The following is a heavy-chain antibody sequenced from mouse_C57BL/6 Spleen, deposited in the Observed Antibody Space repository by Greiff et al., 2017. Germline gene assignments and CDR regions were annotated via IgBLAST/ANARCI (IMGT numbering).Heavy chain of an antibody. CDR3: ARCNPYYFDS. D-gene: IGHD2-1*01. CDR1: GYAFSSSW. J-gene: IGHJ2*01. CDR2: IYPGDGDT. V-gene: IGHV1-82*01. Sequence: VQLQQSGPELVKPGASVKISCKASGYAFSSSWMNWVKQRPGKGLEWIGRIYPGDGDTNYNGKFKGKATLTADKSSSTAYMQLSSLTSEDSAVYFCARCNPYYFDSWGQGTTLTVSS.